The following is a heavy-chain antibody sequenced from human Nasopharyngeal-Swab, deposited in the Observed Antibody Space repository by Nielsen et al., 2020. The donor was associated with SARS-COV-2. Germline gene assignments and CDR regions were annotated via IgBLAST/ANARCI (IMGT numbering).Heavy chain of an antibody. CDR1: GVSITSQY. CDR3: AKEGATGWFDP. J-gene: IGHJ5*02. V-gene: IGHV4-59*11. Sequence: SDTLSLTCTVPGVSITSQYWSWIRQPPGKGLEWIGYISHNSGTSYNPSLKSRVTMFMDTSKNQFSLRLRSVTAADTAVYYCAKEGATGWFDPWGQGTLVTVSS. CDR2: ISHNSGT.